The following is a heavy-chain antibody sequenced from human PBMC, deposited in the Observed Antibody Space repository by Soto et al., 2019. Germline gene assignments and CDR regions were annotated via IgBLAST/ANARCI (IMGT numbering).Heavy chain of an antibody. CDR1: GFTFSRYA. D-gene: IGHD3-3*01. CDR2: ISYAGSNK. V-gene: IGHV3-30-3*01. J-gene: IGHJ6*02. CDR3: ARDVRVTIFGVALYYFYYGMDV. Sequence: QVQLVESGGGVVQPGRSLRLSCAASGFTFSRYAMHWVRQAPGKGLEWVAVISYAGSNKYYADSVKGRFTISRDNSKNTLYLQMNSLRAEDTAVYYCARDVRVTIFGVALYYFYYGMDVWGQGTTVTVSS.